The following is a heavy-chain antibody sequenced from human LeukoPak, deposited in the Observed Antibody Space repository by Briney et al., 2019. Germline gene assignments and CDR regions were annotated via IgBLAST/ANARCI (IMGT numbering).Heavy chain of an antibody. Sequence: SETLSLTCTVSGVSISSYYWSWIRQPPGKGLEWIGYIYSRGNTNYSPSLKSRVAISIDTSKNQLSLKLSSVTAADTALYYCAREGYYGSASPTPPWFDPWGQGILVTVSS. J-gene: IGHJ5*02. CDR2: IYSRGNT. CDR1: GVSISSYY. D-gene: IGHD3-10*01. V-gene: IGHV4-59*01. CDR3: AREGYYGSASPTPPWFDP.